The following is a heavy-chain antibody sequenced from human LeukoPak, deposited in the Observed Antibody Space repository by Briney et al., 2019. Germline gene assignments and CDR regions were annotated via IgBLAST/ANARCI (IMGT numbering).Heavy chain of an antibody. Sequence: PGGSLRLSCAASGFIVSSNYMSWVRQAPGKGLEWVSVIYSGGSTYYADSVKGRFTISRDNSKNTLYLQMNSLRAEDTAVYYCAMGYSSSWPTYYYYYGMDAWGQGTTVTVSS. CDR1: GFIVSSNY. CDR3: AMGYSSSWPTYYYYYGMDA. D-gene: IGHD6-13*01. J-gene: IGHJ6*02. CDR2: IYSGGST. V-gene: IGHV3-53*01.